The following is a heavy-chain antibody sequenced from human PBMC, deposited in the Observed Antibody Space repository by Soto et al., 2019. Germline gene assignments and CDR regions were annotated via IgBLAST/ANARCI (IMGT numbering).Heavy chain of an antibody. V-gene: IGHV5-51*01. J-gene: IGHJ4*02. CDR1: GYSFFSHW. CDR3: ARRPWLSGYYDY. D-gene: IGHD3-22*01. CDR2: IYPADSET. Sequence: GESLKISCKGSGYSFFSHWIGWVRQMPGKGLEWVGIIYPADSETRYSPSFQGQVTISVDKSINTAYLQWSSLKASDTAMYYCARRPWLSGYYDYWGQGTMVTVSS.